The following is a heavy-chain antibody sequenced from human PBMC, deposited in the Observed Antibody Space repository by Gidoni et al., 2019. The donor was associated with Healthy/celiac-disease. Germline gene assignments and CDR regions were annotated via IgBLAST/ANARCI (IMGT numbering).Heavy chain of an antibody. D-gene: IGHD5-12*01. Sequence: EVQLLETGVGLVQPWGSLRLSCPASGFTFSSYARDWVRQVPGKGREWVSGMGGSSGSTYYADSVKGRFTISRDNSKNTMYLQMNSLRAEETAVYYCAKIPDIVATIVSFDYWGQGTLVTVSS. V-gene: IGHV3-23*01. CDR3: AKIPDIVATIVSFDY. J-gene: IGHJ4*02. CDR1: GFTFSSYA. CDR2: MGGSSGST.